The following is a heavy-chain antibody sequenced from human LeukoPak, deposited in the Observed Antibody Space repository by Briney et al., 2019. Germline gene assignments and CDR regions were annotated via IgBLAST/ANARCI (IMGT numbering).Heavy chain of an antibody. Sequence: PGGSLRLSCAASGFTFDDYGMSWVRQVPGKGLEWVSATSSSDDGTYHADSVRGRFTIYRDNFRNTLYLQMNRLRVEDAALYYCARAPVTSCRGAFCYPFDLWGQGTLVTVSS. CDR1: GFTFDDYG. D-gene: IGHD2-21*01. J-gene: IGHJ4*02. CDR2: TSSSDDGT. CDR3: ARAPVTSCRGAFCYPFDL. V-gene: IGHV3-23*01.